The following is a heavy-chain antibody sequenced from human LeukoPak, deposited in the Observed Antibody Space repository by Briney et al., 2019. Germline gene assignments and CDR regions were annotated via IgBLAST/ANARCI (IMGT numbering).Heavy chain of an antibody. CDR2: TYYSGTT. CDR3: ARRRWLQFKDAFDI. J-gene: IGHJ3*02. V-gene: IGHV4-39*07. D-gene: IGHD5-24*01. Sequence: SEALSLTCTVSGASISNREYFWDWIRQPPGKGLQWIGRTYYSGTTYYNPSLKSRVTISVDTSKNQFSLKLSSVTAADTAVYYCARRRWLQFKDAFDIWGQGTMVTVSS. CDR1: GASISNREYF.